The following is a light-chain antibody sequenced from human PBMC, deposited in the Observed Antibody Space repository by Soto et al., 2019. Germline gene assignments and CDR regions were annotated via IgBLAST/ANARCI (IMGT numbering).Light chain of an antibody. J-gene: IGKJ1*01. CDR1: QNLGTLY. CDR2: SAS. CDR3: QQYAGSPRT. V-gene: IGKV3-20*01. Sequence: EIVLTQSPGTLSLSPGERGTLSCRASQNLGTLYLAWFQQKSGQAPRLLIYSASRRATGIPDRFTGSGSGRDFTLTINRVEPEDFAVYFCQQYAGSPRTFGQETKVEIE.